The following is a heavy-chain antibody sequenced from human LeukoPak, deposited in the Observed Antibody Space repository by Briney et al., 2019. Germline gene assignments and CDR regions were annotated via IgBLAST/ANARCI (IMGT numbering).Heavy chain of an antibody. V-gene: IGHV4-30-4*08. J-gene: IGHJ3*02. CDR3: ARGENHPEVTTGAFDI. Sequence: PSETLPLTCTVSGGSISSGDYYWSWIRQPPGKGLEWIGYIYYSGSTYYNPSLKSRVTISVDTSKNQFSLKLSSVTAADTAVYYCARGENHPEVTTGAFDIWGQGTMVTVSS. CDR2: IYYSGST. CDR1: GGSISSGDYY. D-gene: IGHD4-17*01.